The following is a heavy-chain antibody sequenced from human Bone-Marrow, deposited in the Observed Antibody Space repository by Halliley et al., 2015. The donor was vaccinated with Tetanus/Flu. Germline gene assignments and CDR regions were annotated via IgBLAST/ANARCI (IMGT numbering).Heavy chain of an antibody. V-gene: IGHV5-51*01. J-gene: IGHJ4*02. D-gene: IGHD4-17*01. CDR1: GYSFISYW. CDR3: ARLVGMEANGDFHFDY. Sequence: QLVQSGAEVQKSGESLKFSCKASGYSFISYWIGWVRQMPGKGLEWMGIIYPGDSDTRYSPSFQGQVTISADRSINTAYLQWSSLKASDTAMYYCARLVGMEANGDFHFDYWGQGTLVTVSS. CDR2: IYPGDSDT.